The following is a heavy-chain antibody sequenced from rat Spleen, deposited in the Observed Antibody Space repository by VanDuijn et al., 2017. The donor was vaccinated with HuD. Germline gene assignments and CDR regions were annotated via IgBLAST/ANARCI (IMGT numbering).Heavy chain of an antibody. V-gene: IGHV5-31*01. J-gene: IGHJ1*01. Sequence: EVQLVESGGGLVQPGRSLKLSCEASGFTFNNYWMTWIRQAPGKGLEWVASISYDGGSTYYRDSVKGRFTISRDNAKSTLYLQMESLRSEDTATYYCAKDMSRTIAARSYWYFDFWGPGTMVTVSS. CDR3: AKDMSRTIAARSYWYFDF. D-gene: IGHD1-2*01. CDR2: ISYDGGST. CDR1: GFTFNNYW.